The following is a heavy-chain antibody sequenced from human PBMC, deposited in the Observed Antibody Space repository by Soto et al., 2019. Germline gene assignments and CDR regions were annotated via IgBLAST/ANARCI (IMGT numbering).Heavy chain of an antibody. J-gene: IGHJ3*02. CDR1: GFTFSSYW. CDR2: INSDGSST. V-gene: IGHV3-74*01. Sequence: GGSLRLSCAASGFTFSSYWMHWVRQAPGKGLVWVSRINSDGSSTSYADSVKGRFTISRDNAKNTLYLQMNSLRAEDTAVYYCARAFLNYDILTSYYDAFDIWGQGTMVTVSS. CDR3: ARAFLNYDILTSYYDAFDI. D-gene: IGHD3-9*01.